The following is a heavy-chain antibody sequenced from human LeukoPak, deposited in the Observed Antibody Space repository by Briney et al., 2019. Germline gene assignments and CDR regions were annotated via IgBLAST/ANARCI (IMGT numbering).Heavy chain of an antibody. CDR3: ARDMGIVTGYYVDY. J-gene: IGHJ4*02. D-gene: IGHD3-9*01. CDR1: GFTFNTYS. V-gene: IGHV3-48*01. Sequence: GGSLRLSCEASGFTFNTYSMNWVRQAPGKGLEWVSYITGNSHTIYYADSVKGRFTISRDNAKNSLHLQMNSLRAEDTAVYYCARDMGIVTGYYVDYWGQGTLVTISS. CDR2: ITGNSHTI.